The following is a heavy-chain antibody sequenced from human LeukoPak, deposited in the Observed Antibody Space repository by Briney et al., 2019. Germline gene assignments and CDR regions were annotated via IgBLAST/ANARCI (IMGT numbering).Heavy chain of an antibody. Sequence: PSETLSLTCTVSGGFISSYYWSWIRQPPGKELDWIGYIYYSGSTNYNPSLKSRVTISVDTSKNQFSLKLSSVPAADTAVYYCARGLRHYYFDYWGQGTLVTVSS. CDR1: GGFISSYY. J-gene: IGHJ4*02. CDR3: ARGLRHYYFDY. D-gene: IGHD2-21*01. CDR2: IYYSGST. V-gene: IGHV4-59*01.